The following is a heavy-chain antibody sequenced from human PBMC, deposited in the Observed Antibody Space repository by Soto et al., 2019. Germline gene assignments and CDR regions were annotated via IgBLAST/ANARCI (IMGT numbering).Heavy chain of an antibody. V-gene: IGHV4-34*01. CDR2: INHSGST. D-gene: IGHD2-21*02. Sequence: SETLSLTCAVYGGSFGGYYWSWIRQPPGKGLEWIGEINHSGSTNYNPSLKSRVTISVDTSKNQFSLKLSSVTAAGTAVYYCARMFKVVTALYYYYYGMDVWGQGTTVTVSS. CDR1: GGSFGGYY. J-gene: IGHJ6*02. CDR3: ARMFKVVTALYYYYYGMDV.